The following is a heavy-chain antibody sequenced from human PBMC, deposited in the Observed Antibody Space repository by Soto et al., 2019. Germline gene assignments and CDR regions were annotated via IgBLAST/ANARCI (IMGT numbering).Heavy chain of an antibody. V-gene: IGHV5-51*01. CDR1: GYSFTSYW. CDR2: IYPGDSDT. Sequence: GESLKISCKGSGYSFTSYWIGWVRQMPGKGLEWMGIIYPGDSDTRYSPSFQGQVTISADKSISTAYLQWSSLKASDTAMYYCARQRGKLELPNYYYYYGMDVWGQGTTVTVSS. D-gene: IGHD1-7*01. J-gene: IGHJ6*02. CDR3: ARQRGKLELPNYYYYYGMDV.